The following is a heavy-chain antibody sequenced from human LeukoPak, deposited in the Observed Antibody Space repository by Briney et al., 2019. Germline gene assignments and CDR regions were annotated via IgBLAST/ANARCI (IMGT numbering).Heavy chain of an antibody. CDR2: ISWNSGSI. CDR1: GFTFDDYA. CDR3: ARSRPVDY. D-gene: IGHD2-2*01. J-gene: IGHJ4*02. V-gene: IGHV3-9*01. Sequence: GRSLRLSCAASGFTFDDYAMHWVRQAPGKGLEWVSGISWNSGSIGYADSVKGRFTISRDNAKNSLYLQMNSLRDEDTAVYYCARSRPVDYWGQGTLVTVSS.